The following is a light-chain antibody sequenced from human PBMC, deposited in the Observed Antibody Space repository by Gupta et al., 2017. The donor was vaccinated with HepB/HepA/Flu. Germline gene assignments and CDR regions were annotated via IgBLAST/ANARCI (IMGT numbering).Light chain of an antibody. J-gene: IGLJ2*01. CDR1: SSDVGSYNL. CDR2: EVS. Sequence: QSALTQPASVSGSPGQSITISCPGTSSDVGSYNLVSWYQQHPGKAPKLMIYEVSKRPSGVSNRFSGSKSGNTASLTISGLQAEDEADYYCCSYAGGSTLVFGGGTKLTVL. CDR3: CSYAGGSTLV. V-gene: IGLV2-23*02.